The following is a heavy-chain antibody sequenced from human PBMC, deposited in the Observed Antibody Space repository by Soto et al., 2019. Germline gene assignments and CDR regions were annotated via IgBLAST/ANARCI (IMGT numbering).Heavy chain of an antibody. D-gene: IGHD2-8*01. CDR2: MWPSGGT. CDR3: ARCLHCSNGGRFDP. V-gene: IGHV4-4*02. J-gene: IGHJ5*02. Sequence: SETLSLTCAVSGVSIGSPNWRTWVRQAPGKGLEWIGEMWPSGGTTYNPSLRNRVTISVDNSKNHLSLTLTSVTAADTAIYYCARCLHCSNGGRFDPWGQGALVTVSS. CDR1: GVSIGSPNW.